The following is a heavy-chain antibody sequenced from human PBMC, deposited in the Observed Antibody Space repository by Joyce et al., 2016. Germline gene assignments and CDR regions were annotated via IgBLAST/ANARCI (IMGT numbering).Heavy chain of an antibody. Sequence: EVQLVESGGGLVQPGGSLRLSCAASGFTFSNYWMTWVRQPPGKGLGWVANIKQDGSDKYYVDSVKGRFTVSRDNAKNSLYLQTSSLRADDTAVYYCARGRIRGFYFDFWGQGTLVTVSS. CDR2: IKQDGSDK. CDR3: ARGRIRGFYFDF. D-gene: IGHD2-21*01. CDR1: GFTFSNYW. V-gene: IGHV3-7*01. J-gene: IGHJ4*02.